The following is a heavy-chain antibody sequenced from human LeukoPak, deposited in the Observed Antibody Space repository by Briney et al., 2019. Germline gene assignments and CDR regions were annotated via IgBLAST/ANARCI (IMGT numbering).Heavy chain of an antibody. CDR2: ITSTSSNI. V-gene: IGHV3-48*04. CDR1: GFTFSSYS. J-gene: IGHJ4*02. D-gene: IGHD4-17*01. Sequence: GGSLRLSCAASGFTFSSYSMNWVRQAPGKGLEWISYITSTSSNIYYAESVQGRFTISRDNAKNSLYLQMNSLRAEDTAVYYCARAPTDDYGDYSFDYWGQGTLVTVSS. CDR3: ARAPTDDYGDYSFDY.